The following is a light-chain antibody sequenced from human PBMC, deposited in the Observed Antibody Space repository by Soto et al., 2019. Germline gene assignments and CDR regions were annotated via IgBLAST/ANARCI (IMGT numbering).Light chain of an antibody. V-gene: IGKV3-15*01. CDR1: QSVSSN. CDR2: GAS. Sequence: EIVMTHSPATLSMSPGERATLSFRASQSVSSNLAWYQQKPGQALRLLIYGASTRATGIPARFSGSGSGTEFTLTISSLQSEDFAVYYCQQYNNWPPWTFGQGTKVDI. J-gene: IGKJ1*01. CDR3: QQYNNWPPWT.